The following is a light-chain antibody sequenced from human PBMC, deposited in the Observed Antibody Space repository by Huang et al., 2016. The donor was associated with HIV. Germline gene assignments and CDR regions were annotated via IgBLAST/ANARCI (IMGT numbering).Light chain of an antibody. J-gene: IGKJ1*01. V-gene: IGKV1-5*01. CDR3: QQYNSYPWT. Sequence: DIQMTQSPSTLSASVGDRVTITCRASQSISSWLAWYQQKPGKAPKLLSYDASSLESGVPSRVSGSGSGTEVTLTISSLQPDNFATYYCQQYNSYPWTVGQGTKVEIK. CDR1: QSISSW. CDR2: DAS.